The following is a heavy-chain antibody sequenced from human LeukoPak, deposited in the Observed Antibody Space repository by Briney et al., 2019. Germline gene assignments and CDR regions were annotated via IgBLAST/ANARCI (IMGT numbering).Heavy chain of an antibody. V-gene: IGHV1-8*01. J-gene: IGHJ6*03. Sequence: ASVKVSCKASGYTFTSYDINWVRQATGQGLEWMGWMNPNSGNTGYAQTFQGRVTMTRNTTISTAYMGLSSLRSEDTAVYFCARKGPANYYYYYMDVWGKGTTVTVSS. CDR2: MNPNSGNT. CDR3: ARKGPANYYYYYMDV. D-gene: IGHD2-2*01. CDR1: GYTFTSYD.